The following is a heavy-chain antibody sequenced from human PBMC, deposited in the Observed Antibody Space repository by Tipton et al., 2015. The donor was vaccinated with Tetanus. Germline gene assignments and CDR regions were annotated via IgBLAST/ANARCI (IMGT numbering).Heavy chain of an antibody. CDR3: ARGGSYSYGPRGFDL. J-gene: IGHJ2*01. Sequence: TLSLTCAVSGGSIDSGDYSWSWIRQPPGKGLEWIGNIYQSGKIYYKASLRSRLTISIDKSKNQFSLTLTSVNAADTAVYYCARGGSYSYGPRGFDLWGRGTLVTVSS. D-gene: IGHD5-18*01. CDR1: GGSIDSGDYS. CDR2: IYQSGKI. V-gene: IGHV4-30-2*01.